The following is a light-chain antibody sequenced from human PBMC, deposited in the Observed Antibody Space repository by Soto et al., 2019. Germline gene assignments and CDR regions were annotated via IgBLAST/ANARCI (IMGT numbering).Light chain of an antibody. CDR1: QSISSIY. Sequence: EIVLTQSPDTLSLSPGERATLSCRASQSISSIYLAWFQQKPGQAPRLLIYGTSSRATGIPDRFSGSGSGTDFTLTINRLEPEDFAVYYCQHYGNSPPKYTFGQGTKVEIK. CDR2: GTS. J-gene: IGKJ2*01. V-gene: IGKV3-20*01. CDR3: QHYGNSPPKYT.